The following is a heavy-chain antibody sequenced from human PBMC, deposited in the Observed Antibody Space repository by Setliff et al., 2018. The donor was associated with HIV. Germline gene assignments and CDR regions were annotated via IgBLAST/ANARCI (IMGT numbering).Heavy chain of an antibody. CDR3: ARVSVFGSAMARGGYFDY. Sequence: KTSETLSLTCGVSGYSSSSGYYWGWIRQPPGKGLEWIGSIYHSGSTYYNPSLKSRVTISVDKSKNQFSLKLSSVTAADTAVYYCARVSVFGSAMARGGYFDYWGQGTPVTVSS. J-gene: IGHJ4*02. CDR2: IYHSGST. D-gene: IGHD5-18*01. V-gene: IGHV4-38-2*01. CDR1: GYSSSSGYY.